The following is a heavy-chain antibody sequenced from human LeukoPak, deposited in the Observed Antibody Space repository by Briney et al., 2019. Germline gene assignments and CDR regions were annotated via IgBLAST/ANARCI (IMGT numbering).Heavy chain of an antibody. CDR1: GFTFSSYA. J-gene: IGHJ4*02. CDR2: ISSNGGST. CDR3: ARAGRRGYDILTGYYAY. Sequence: GGPLRLSCAASGFTFSSYAMHWVRQAPGKGLEYVSAISSNGGSTYYANSVKGRFTISRDNSKNTLYLQMGSLRAEDMAVYYCARAGRRGYDILTGYYAYWGQGTLVTVSS. V-gene: IGHV3-64*01. D-gene: IGHD3-9*01.